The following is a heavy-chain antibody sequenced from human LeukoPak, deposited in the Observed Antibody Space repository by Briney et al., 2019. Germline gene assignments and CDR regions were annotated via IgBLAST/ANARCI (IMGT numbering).Heavy chain of an antibody. D-gene: IGHD4-17*01. CDR2: ISSSSSYI. CDR1: GFTFSSYS. Sequence: GGSLRLSCAASGFTFSSYSMTWVRQAPGKGLEWVSSISSSSSYIYYADSVKGRFTISRDNAKNSLYLQMNSLRAEDTAVYYCAREPYGLPLPYFDYWGQGTLVTVSS. CDR3: AREPYGLPLPYFDY. V-gene: IGHV3-21*01. J-gene: IGHJ4*02.